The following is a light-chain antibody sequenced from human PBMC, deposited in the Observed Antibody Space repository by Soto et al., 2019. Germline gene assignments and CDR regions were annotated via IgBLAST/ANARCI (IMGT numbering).Light chain of an antibody. Sequence: IRMTQSPATVSAYVGDRVTITCRASQSISVWLAWYQQKPGKAPKLLIYKASTLKSGVPSRFSGSGSGTEFTLTISSLQPDDFATYYCQQYNSYSEAFGQGTKVDI. CDR2: KAS. CDR3: QQYNSYSEA. V-gene: IGKV1-5*03. J-gene: IGKJ1*01. CDR1: QSISVW.